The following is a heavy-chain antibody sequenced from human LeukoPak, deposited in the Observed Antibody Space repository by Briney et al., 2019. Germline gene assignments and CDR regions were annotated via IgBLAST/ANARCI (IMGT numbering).Heavy chain of an antibody. CDR1: GGTFSSYA. CDR2: IIPIFGTA. D-gene: IGHD1-1*01. J-gene: IGHJ5*02. Sequence: SVKVSYKASGGTFSSYAISWVRQAPGQGLEWMGGIIPIFGTANYAQKFQSRATITADESTSTAYMELSSLRSEDTAVYYCARIPTGTYRFDPWGQGTLVTVSS. CDR3: ARIPTGTYRFDP. V-gene: IGHV1-69*13.